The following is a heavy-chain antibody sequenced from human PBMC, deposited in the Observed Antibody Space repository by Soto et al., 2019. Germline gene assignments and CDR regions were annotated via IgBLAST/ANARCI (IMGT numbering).Heavy chain of an antibody. CDR2: INPDSGDT. CDR1: GYSFIGFY. D-gene: IGHD4-17*01. V-gene: IGHV1-2*02. Sequence: QVQLVQSGTEVKKPGASVKVSRKSSGYSFIGFYLHWVRQAPGRGLEWMGLINPDSGDTDYAQKFQGRVTMTRDTAISTAYMELSRVTSDDTAVYYCARVRYGDFSFQYWGQGTLVSVSS. J-gene: IGHJ4*02. CDR3: ARVRYGDFSFQY.